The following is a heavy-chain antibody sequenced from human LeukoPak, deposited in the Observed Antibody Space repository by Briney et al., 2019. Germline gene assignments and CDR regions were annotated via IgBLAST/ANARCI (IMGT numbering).Heavy chain of an antibody. V-gene: IGHV1-2*02. CDR1: GYTFTGYY. Sequence: ASVKVSCKASGYTFTGYYMHWVRQAPGQGLEWMGWINPNSGGTNYAQKFQGRVTMTRDTSISTAYMELSRLRSDDTAVYYCARDRAGYYDMGGIRYYFDYWGQGTLVTVSS. D-gene: IGHD3-22*01. CDR3: ARDRAGYYDMGGIRYYFDY. CDR2: INPNSGGT. J-gene: IGHJ4*02.